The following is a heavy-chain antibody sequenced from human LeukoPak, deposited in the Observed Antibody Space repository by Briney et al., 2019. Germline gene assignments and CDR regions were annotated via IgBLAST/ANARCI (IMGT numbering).Heavy chain of an antibody. J-gene: IGHJ4*02. Sequence: ASVKVSCKASGYTFTSYYMHWVRQAPGQGLEWMGIINPSGGSTSYAQKFQGRVTMTRDTSTSTVYMELSSLRSEDTAVYYCAREYADTAMVYYFDYWGQGTLVTVSS. CDR3: AREYADTAMVYYFDY. CDR1: GYTFTSYY. CDR2: INPSGGST. D-gene: IGHD5-18*01. V-gene: IGHV1-46*01.